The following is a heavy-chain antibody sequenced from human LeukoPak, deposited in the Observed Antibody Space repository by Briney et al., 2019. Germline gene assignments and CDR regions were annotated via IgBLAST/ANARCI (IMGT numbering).Heavy chain of an antibody. V-gene: IGHV3-7*01. Sequence: PSETLSLTCAVYGGSFSGYYWSWIRQPPGKGLEWVANIKQDGSEKYYVDSVKGRFTISRDNAKNSLYLQMNSLRAEDTAVYYCALALDYWGQGTLVTVSS. CDR3: ALALDY. CDR2: IKQDGSEK. J-gene: IGHJ4*02. CDR1: GGSFSGYY.